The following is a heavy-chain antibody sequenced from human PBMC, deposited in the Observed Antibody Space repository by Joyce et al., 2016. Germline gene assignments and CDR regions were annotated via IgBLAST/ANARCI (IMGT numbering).Heavy chain of an antibody. CDR2: ISYDGSNK. D-gene: IGHD4-17*01. CDR1: GFTFSTYT. CDR3: ARGDYAAATSGFDN. Sequence: QVQLVESGGGVVQPGRSLRLSCAASGFTFSTYTLHWVRQAPGKGLEWVAVISYDGSNKSYADSVKGRFTISRDYSKNSLYLQMNSMGADDTAVYYCARGDYAAATSGFDNWGQGTLVTVSS. V-gene: IGHV3-30*04. J-gene: IGHJ4*02.